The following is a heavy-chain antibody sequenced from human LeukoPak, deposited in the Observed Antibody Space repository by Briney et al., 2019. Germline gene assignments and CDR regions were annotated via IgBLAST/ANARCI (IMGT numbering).Heavy chain of an antibody. CDR2: IYYSGST. CDR1: GGSISSYY. CDR3: ARGAAGSFDY. D-gene: IGHD6-13*01. V-gene: IGHV4-59*01. J-gene: IGHJ4*02. Sequence: SESLSLTCTVSGGSISSYYWSWIRQPPGKGLEWIGYIYYSGSTNYNPSLKSRVTISVDTSKNQFSLKLSSVTAADTAVYYCARGAAGSFDYWGQGTLVTVSS.